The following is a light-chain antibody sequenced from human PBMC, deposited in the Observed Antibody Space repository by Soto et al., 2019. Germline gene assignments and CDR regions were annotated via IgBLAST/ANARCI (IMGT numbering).Light chain of an antibody. Sequence: QSALTQPASVSGSPGQSITISCTGTSSDVGGYNYVSWYQQHPGKAPKPIIYEVSNRPSGVSNRFSGSKSGNTASLTISGLQAEDETNYYCSSYTSTNTLAFGGGTKLTVL. CDR3: SSYTSTNTLA. V-gene: IGLV2-14*01. CDR1: SSDVGGYNY. CDR2: EVS. J-gene: IGLJ2*01.